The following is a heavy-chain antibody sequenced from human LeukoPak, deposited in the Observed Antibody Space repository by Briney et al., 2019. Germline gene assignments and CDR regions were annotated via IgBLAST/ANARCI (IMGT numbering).Heavy chain of an antibody. J-gene: IGHJ4*02. CDR2: IKQDGSEK. CDR1: GFTFSSYW. D-gene: IGHD6-13*01. Sequence: GGSLRLSCAVSGFTFSSYWMSWVRQAPGKGLEWVANIKQDGSEKYYVDSVKGRFTISRDNAKNSLYLQMNSLRAEDTAVYYCARYRRTALKYSSSWYYFDYWGQGTLVTVSS. CDR3: ARYRRTALKYSSSWYYFDY. V-gene: IGHV3-7*03.